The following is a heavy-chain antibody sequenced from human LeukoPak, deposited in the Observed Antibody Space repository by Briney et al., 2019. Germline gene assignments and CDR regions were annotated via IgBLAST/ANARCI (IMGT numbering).Heavy chain of an antibody. CDR1: GFTFSSYD. Sequence: PGGSLRLSCAASGFTFSSYDMHWVSQAPSKGLEWVAFIRYDGNNKYYADSARGRFAISGDNSKNTLYLQMNSLRVEDTAMYYCAKDQGYEDYWGQGTLVTVSS. D-gene: IGHD6-13*01. CDR2: IRYDGNNK. CDR3: AKDQGYEDY. J-gene: IGHJ4*02. V-gene: IGHV3-30*02.